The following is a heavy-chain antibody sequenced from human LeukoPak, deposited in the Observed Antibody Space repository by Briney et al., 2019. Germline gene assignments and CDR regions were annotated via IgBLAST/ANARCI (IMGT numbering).Heavy chain of an antibody. CDR1: GLTFSSSN. CDR3: ARYSGTYRDY. J-gene: IGHJ4*02. Sequence: GGSLTLSCAASGLTFSSSNMNWVRQAAGKGLEWVSSITGSSSYILYADSVKGRFTISTHNPKNSLYLQPDSLRAENTDVYYCARYSGTYRDYWGQGTLVTVSS. D-gene: IGHD1-26*01. CDR2: ITGSSSYI. V-gene: IGHV3-21*04.